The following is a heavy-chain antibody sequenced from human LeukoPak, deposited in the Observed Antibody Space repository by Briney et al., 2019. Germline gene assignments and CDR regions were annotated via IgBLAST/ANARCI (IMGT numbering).Heavy chain of an antibody. CDR1: GFTFSSYA. Sequence: GGSLRLSCAASGFTFSSYAISWVRQAPGKGLEWVSAISGSGGSTYYADSVKGRFTISRDNSKNTLYLQMNSLRAEDTAVYYCAKGGVFAPAAPFDYWGQGTLVTVSS. D-gene: IGHD2-2*01. CDR3: AKGGVFAPAAPFDY. V-gene: IGHV3-23*01. J-gene: IGHJ4*02. CDR2: ISGSGGST.